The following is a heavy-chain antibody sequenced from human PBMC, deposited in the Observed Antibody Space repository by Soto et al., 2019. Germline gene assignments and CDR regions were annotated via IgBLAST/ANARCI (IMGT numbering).Heavy chain of an antibody. J-gene: IGHJ5*02. CDR1: GYTFTSYY. V-gene: IGHV1-46*01. Sequence: ASVKVSCKASGYTFTSYYMHRVRQAPGQGLEWMGIINPSGGSTSYAQKFQGRVTMTRDTSTSTVYMELSSLRFEDTAVYYCAINGPSRGGFDPWGQGNLVTVSS. CDR2: INPSGGST. CDR3: AINGPSRGGFDP. D-gene: IGHD2-8*01.